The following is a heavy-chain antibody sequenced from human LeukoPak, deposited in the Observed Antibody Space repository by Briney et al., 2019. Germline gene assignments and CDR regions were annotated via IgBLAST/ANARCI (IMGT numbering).Heavy chain of an antibody. V-gene: IGHV3-11*04. D-gene: IGHD1-1*01. Sequence: GGSLRLSCAASGFTFSDSYMTWVRQAPGKGLEWVSAISGSGGSTYYADSVKGRFTISRDNAKNSLYLQMNSLRVEDTAVYYCARCTTGRTFGSLREIKRSREIDYWGQGTLVTVSS. CDR2: ISGSGGST. J-gene: IGHJ4*02. CDR3: ARCTTGRTFGSLREIKRSREIDY. CDR1: GFTFSDSY.